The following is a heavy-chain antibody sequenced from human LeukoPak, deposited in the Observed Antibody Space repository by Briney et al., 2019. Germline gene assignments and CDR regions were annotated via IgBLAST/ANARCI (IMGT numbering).Heavy chain of an antibody. D-gene: IGHD2-15*01. CDR2: ISGSGGST. CDR3: AKELGYCSGGSCYSPGYYFDY. V-gene: IGHV3-23*01. CDR1: GFTFSSYA. J-gene: IGHJ4*02. Sequence: PGGSLRLSCAAFGFTFSSYAMSWVRQAPGKGLEWASAISGSGGSTYYADSVKGRFTISRDNSKNTLYLQMNSLRAEDTAVYYCAKELGYCSGGSCYSPGYYFDYWGQGTLVTVSS.